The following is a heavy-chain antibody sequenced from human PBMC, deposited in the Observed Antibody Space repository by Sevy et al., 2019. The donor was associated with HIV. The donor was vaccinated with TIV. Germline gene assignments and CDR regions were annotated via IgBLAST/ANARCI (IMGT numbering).Heavy chain of an antibody. CDR2: ISSGSSYI. CDR3: AIDRDYYGSGTYDY. D-gene: IGHD3-10*01. J-gene: IGHJ4*02. Sequence: GGSLRLSCAASQFTFRDYTMNWVRQTPGKGLEWISYISSGSSYIRYADSVKGRFTISRDNAENSLYLQMNRLRAEDTGVYFCAIDRDYYGSGTYDYWGQGTLVTVSS. CDR1: QFTFRDYT. V-gene: IGHV3-21*06.